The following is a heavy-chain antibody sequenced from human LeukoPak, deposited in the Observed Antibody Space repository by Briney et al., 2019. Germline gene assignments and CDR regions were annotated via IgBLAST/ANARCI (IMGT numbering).Heavy chain of an antibody. V-gene: IGHV4-30-4*08. D-gene: IGHD4-11*01. CDR2: IYYSGST. Sequence: KSSQTLSLTCTVSGGSISSGDYYWSWIRQPPGKGLEWIGYIYYSGSTYYNPSLKSRVTISVDTSKNQFSLKLSSVTAADTAVYYCARVSNYPHDAFDIWGQGTMVTVSS. CDR3: ARVSNYPHDAFDI. CDR1: GGSISSGDYY. J-gene: IGHJ3*02.